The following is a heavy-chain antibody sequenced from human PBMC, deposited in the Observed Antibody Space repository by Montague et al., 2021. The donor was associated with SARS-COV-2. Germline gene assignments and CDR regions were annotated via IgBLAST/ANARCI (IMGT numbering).Heavy chain of an antibody. CDR2: INHSGST. CDR1: GGSISGYY. Sequence: SETLSLTCAVSGGSISGYYWSWIRQPPGKGLEWIGEINHSGSTNYNPSLKSRVTISIDTSKNQFSLKLSSVTAADTAVYYCASVRDYGTGTSWCLDVWGQGTTVTVSS. CDR3: ASVRDYGTGTSWCLDV. J-gene: IGHJ6*02. V-gene: IGHV4-34*01. D-gene: IGHD3-10*01.